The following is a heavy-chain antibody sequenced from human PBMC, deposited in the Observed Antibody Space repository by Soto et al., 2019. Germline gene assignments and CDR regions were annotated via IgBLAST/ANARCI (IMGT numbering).Heavy chain of an antibody. D-gene: IGHD1-1*01. Sequence: PGESLKISCKGSGYSFTNYWITWLRQTPGKGLEWMGRIDPSDSYTNYSPSFQGRVTISADRSISTAFLQWSSLEASDTAIYYCARRLSGPKEEYNAYYFYGLDVWGQGTTVTVSS. J-gene: IGHJ6*02. CDR1: GYSFTNYW. CDR3: ARRLSGPKEEYNAYYFYGLDV. V-gene: IGHV5-10-1*01. CDR2: IDPSDSYT.